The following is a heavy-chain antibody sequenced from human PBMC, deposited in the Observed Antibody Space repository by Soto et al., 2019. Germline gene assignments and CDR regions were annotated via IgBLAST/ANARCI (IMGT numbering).Heavy chain of an antibody. J-gene: IGHJ5*02. V-gene: IGHV2-26*04. CDR1: GFSLSNAGLG. D-gene: IGHD6-13*01. CDR2: IFSNDEK. CDR3: ASTYSTSWYWFDP. Sequence: SGPTLVNPTETLTLTCTVSGFSLSNAGLGVSWIRQPPGKALEWLAHIFSNDEKSHSTSLKSRLTISKDTSKSQVVLTMTNMDPVDTATYYCASTYSTSWYWFDPWGQGTLVTVSS.